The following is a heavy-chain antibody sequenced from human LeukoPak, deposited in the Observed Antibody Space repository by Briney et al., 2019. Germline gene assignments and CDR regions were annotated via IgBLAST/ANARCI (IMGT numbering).Heavy chain of an antibody. V-gene: IGHV6-1*01. D-gene: IGHD3-16*01. CDR2: TYYRSKWYN. J-gene: IGHJ4*02. CDR1: GDSVSSNSAS. Sequence: SQTLSLTCAISGDSVSSNSASWNWIRQSPSRGLEWLGRTYYRSKWYNDYAVSVKSRITINPDTSKNQFSLQLSSVTAADTAVYYCARDGAPGGLAYFDYWGQGTLVTVSS. CDR3: ARDGAPGGLAYFDY.